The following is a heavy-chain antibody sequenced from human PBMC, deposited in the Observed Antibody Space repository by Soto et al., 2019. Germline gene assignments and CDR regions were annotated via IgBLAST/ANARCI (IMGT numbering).Heavy chain of an antibody. V-gene: IGHV4-34*01. CDR3: ASITAAPYYFDY. D-gene: IGHD6-13*01. J-gene: IGHJ4*02. CDR2: INHSGST. Sequence: TSETLSLTCAVYGGSFSGYYWSWIRQPPGKGLEWIGEINHSGSTNYNPSLKSRVTISVDTSKNQFSLKLSSVTAADTAVYYCASITAAPYYFDYWGQGTLVTVSS. CDR1: GGSFSGYY.